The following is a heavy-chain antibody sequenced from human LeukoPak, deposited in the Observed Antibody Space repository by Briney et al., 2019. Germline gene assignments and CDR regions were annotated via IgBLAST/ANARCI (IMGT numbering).Heavy chain of an antibody. Sequence: GGSLRLSCAASGLTFSTYSMNWVRQAPGKGPERVAIIEYDGSNEYYVDSVKGRFTVSRDNSKNSLYLQMNSLRPEDTAIYYCARDNSVGVTDAFDIWGQGTMLTVSS. CDR1: GLTFSTYS. CDR2: IEYDGSNE. J-gene: IGHJ3*02. CDR3: ARDNSVGVTDAFDI. V-gene: IGHV3-30-3*01. D-gene: IGHD1-26*01.